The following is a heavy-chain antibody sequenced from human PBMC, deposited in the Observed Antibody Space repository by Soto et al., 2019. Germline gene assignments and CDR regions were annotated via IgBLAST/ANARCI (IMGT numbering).Heavy chain of an antibody. D-gene: IGHD5-18*01. V-gene: IGHV4-59*01. CDR1: GGSISSYY. Sequence: SETLSLTCTVSGGSISSYYWSWIRQPPGKVLEWIGYIYYSGSTNYSPPLKSRMIISLDTSKKEFSMKVRSVSPAYTSVYYCARGEAGSTYGLRPYSGMDVGGPGTTVTVSS. J-gene: IGHJ6*02. CDR3: ARGEAGSTYGLRPYSGMDV. CDR2: IYYSGST.